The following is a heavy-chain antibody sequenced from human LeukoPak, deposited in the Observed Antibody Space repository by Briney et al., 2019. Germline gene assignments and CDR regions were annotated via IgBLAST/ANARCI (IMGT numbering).Heavy chain of an antibody. CDR1: GGSSSSHY. D-gene: IGHD5-18*01. CDR3: ATIKRGSIFGYFDF. Sequence: SETLSLTCTVSGGSSSSHYWSWIRQPPGKGLEWIGYMFDTGRTKDNPSLKSRVTLSADTSKNQFSLRLSSVTAADTAVYYCATIKRGSIFGYFDFWGQGILVAVSS. V-gene: IGHV4-59*11. CDR2: MFDTGRT. J-gene: IGHJ4*01.